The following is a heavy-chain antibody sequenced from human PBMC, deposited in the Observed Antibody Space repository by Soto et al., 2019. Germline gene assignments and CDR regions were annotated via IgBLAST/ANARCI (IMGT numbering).Heavy chain of an antibody. CDR2: IYWNDDK. Sequence: QITLKESGPTLVKPTQTLTLTCTFSGFSLSTSGVGVGWIRQPPGKALEWLALIYWNDDKRYSPSLKSRLTITKDTTKNQVVLTMTDMDPVDTVTYYCAHRRGSYFDLWGRGPLVTVSS. CDR3: AHRRGSYFDL. CDR1: GFSLSTSGVG. D-gene: IGHD3-16*01. V-gene: IGHV2-5*01. J-gene: IGHJ2*01.